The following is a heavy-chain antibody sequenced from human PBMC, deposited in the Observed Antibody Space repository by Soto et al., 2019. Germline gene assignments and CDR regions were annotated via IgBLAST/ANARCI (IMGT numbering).Heavy chain of an antibody. CDR3: ARSGGGYDN. Sequence: QVRLVQSGIEVKKPGASVKVSCKTSGYTFNTYALSWVRQAPGQGLEWMGWISAYNGITVYVQVFQGRVTMTTNTSTSTAYLELTSLRSDDTAVYYCARSGGGYDNWGQGTLVTVSS. D-gene: IGHD3-3*01. V-gene: IGHV1-18*01. CDR1: GYTFNTYA. CDR2: ISAYNGIT. J-gene: IGHJ4*02.